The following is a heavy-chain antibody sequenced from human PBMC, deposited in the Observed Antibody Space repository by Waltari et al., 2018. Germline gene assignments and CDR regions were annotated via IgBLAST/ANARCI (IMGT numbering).Heavy chain of an antibody. Sequence: QLQLQESGPGLVKPSETLSLTCTVSGGSISSSSYYWGWIRQPPGKGLEWIGSIYYSGSTYSHPSLKSRVTISVDTSKNQFSLKLSSVTAADTAVYYCARLWFGELQRPPYWYFDLWGRGTLVTVSS. J-gene: IGHJ2*01. CDR2: IYYSGST. CDR3: ARLWFGELQRPPYWYFDL. D-gene: IGHD3-10*01. CDR1: GGSISSSSYY. V-gene: IGHV4-39*01.